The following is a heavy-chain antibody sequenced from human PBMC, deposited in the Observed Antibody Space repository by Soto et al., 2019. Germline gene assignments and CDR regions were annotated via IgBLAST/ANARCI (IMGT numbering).Heavy chain of an antibody. D-gene: IGHD2-15*01. Sequence: EVQLVESGGGLVQPGRSLRLSCTASGFTFGDYAMSWFRQAPGKGLEWVGFIRSKAYGGTTEYAASVKGRFTISRDDCKSIAYLQMNSLKTEDTAVYHCTRGRGSGGSVFWGQGTLVTVSS. CDR3: TRGRGSGGSVF. V-gene: IGHV3-49*03. CDR1: GFTFGDYA. J-gene: IGHJ4*02. CDR2: IRSKAYGGTT.